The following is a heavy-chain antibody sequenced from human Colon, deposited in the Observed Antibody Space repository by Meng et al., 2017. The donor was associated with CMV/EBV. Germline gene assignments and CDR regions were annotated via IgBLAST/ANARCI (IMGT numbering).Heavy chain of an antibody. V-gene: IGHV3-7*01. CDR1: GFTFSDYW. J-gene: IGHJ3*02. CDR3: ARDPFIKAFDI. Sequence: GGSLRLSCAASGFTFSDYWMTWLRQAPGRGLELVAHIKEDGSEKYFVGSVKGRFTICRDNAKNSLYLQMNSLRAEDTAVYYCARDPFIKAFDIWGQGTMVTVSS. CDR2: IKEDGSEK.